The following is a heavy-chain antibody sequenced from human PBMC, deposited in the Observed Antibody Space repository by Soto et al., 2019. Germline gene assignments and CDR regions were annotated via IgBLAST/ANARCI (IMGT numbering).Heavy chain of an antibody. CDR1: GGSISNYY. V-gene: IGHV4-59*01. Sequence: SETLSLTCTVSGGSISNYYWSWIRQPPGKGLEWIGYIYYSGSINYNPSLKSRVTISEDTSKNQFSLKMSSVTAADTAVYYCAREIAVAGTHYFDYWGQGTLVTVSS. CDR2: IYYSGSI. CDR3: AREIAVAGTHYFDY. D-gene: IGHD6-19*01. J-gene: IGHJ4*02.